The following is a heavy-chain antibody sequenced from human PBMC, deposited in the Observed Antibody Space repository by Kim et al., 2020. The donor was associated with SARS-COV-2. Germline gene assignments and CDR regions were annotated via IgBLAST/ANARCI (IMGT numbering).Heavy chain of an antibody. D-gene: IGHD2-15*01. J-gene: IGHJ4*02. V-gene: IGHV4-61*01. CDR1: GGSLSTGSYF. CDR3: ARGDGYSLHFDS. CDR2: IYYSGST. Sequence: SETLSLTCTVSGGSLSTGSYFWSWIRQPPGKGLEWIAYIYYSGSTYYNSSLKSRVTISVDTSKNQFPLQLYSVTAADTAVYYCARGDGYSLHFDSWAQGT.